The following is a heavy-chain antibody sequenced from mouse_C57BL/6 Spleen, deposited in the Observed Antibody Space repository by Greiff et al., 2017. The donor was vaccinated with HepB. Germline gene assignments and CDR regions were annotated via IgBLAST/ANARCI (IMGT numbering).Heavy chain of an antibody. CDR1: GYTFTSYW. CDR2: IDPSDSYT. Sequence: QVQLQQPGAELVRPGPSVKLSCKASGYTFTSYWMHWVKQRPGQGLEWIGVIDPSDSYTNYNQKFKGKATLTVDTSSSTAYMQLSSLTSEDSAVYYCAREELGAWFAYWGQGTLVTVSA. J-gene: IGHJ3*01. CDR3: AREELGAWFAY. D-gene: IGHD4-1*01. V-gene: IGHV1-59*01.